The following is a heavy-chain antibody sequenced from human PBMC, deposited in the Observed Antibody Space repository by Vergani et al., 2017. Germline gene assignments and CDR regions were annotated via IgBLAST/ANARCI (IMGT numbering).Heavy chain of an antibody. CDR2: IDHTGRP. D-gene: IGHD4-11*01. V-gene: IGHV4-34*01. CDR1: GGSFTSYH. J-gene: IGHJ6*03. Sequence: QVQLQQWGGGLLKPSETLSLTCVVNGGSFTSYHWTRIRQSPGEGLEWVGDIDHTGRPDYNPSLKSLLTMSVDKSRNQFSLTLNSVTATDTAIYFCARVNTETNGHLYYYYYMDVWGQGTAVTVS. CDR3: ARVNTETNGHLYYYYYMDV.